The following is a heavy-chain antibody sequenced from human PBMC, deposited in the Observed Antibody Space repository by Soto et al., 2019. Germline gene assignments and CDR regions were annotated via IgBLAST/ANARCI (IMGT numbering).Heavy chain of an antibody. CDR3: ARDGEYQLLWPRYGMDV. CDR2: IWYDGSNK. D-gene: IGHD2-2*01. V-gene: IGHV3-33*01. J-gene: IGHJ6*02. Sequence: QVQLVESGGGVVQPGRSLRLSCAASGFTFSSYGMHWVRQAPGKGLEWVAVIWYDGSNKYYADSVKGRFTISRDNSKNTLYLQMNSLRAEDTAVYYCARDGEYQLLWPRYGMDVWGQGTTVTVSS. CDR1: GFTFSSYG.